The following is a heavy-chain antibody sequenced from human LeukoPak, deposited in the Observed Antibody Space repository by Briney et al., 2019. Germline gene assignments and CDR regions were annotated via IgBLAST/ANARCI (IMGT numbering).Heavy chain of an antibody. CDR1: GFTFSSYE. V-gene: IGHV3-48*03. J-gene: IGHJ6*02. D-gene: IGHD3-3*01. Sequence: GRSLRLSCAASGFTFSSYEMNWVRQAPGKGLEWVSYISSIGSTIYYAHSVKGRFTISRDKAKNSLYLQMNSLRGEDTAVYYCARDSTIFGVVPDGMDVWGQGTTVTVSS. CDR3: ARDSTIFGVVPDGMDV. CDR2: ISSIGSTI.